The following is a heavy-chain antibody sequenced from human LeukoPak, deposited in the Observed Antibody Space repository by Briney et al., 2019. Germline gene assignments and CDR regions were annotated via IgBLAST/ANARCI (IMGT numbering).Heavy chain of an antibody. Sequence: SVKVSCKASGYTFTSYGISWVRQAPGQGLEWMGGIIPIFGTANYAQKFQGRVTITADESTSTAYMELSSLRSEDTAVYYCARSRGSGSYYRAFDIWGQGTMVTVSS. V-gene: IGHV1-69*13. CDR2: IIPIFGTA. D-gene: IGHD1-26*01. CDR1: GYTFTSYG. CDR3: ARSRGSGSYYRAFDI. J-gene: IGHJ3*02.